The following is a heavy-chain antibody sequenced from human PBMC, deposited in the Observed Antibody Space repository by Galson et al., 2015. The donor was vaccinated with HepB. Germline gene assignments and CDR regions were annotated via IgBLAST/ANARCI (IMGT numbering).Heavy chain of an antibody. J-gene: IGHJ2*01. V-gene: IGHV1-69*13. CDR1: GGTFTSSA. D-gene: IGHD3-10*01. CDR2: IIPVFGPA. CDR3: ATGVASGSYDHPLWYFDL. Sequence: SVKVSCKASGGTFTSSAINWVRQAPGQGLEWMGGIIPVFGPANYAQEFQDRVTITAGESTSTAYMELSRLRSDDTAVYYCATGVASGSYDHPLWYFDLWGRGTLVTVSS.